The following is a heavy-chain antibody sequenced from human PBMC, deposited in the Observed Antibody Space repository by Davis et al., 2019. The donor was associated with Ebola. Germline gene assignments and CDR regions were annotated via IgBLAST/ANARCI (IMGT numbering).Heavy chain of an antibody. CDR3: SRDGSGTEDYYYYGMDV. D-gene: IGHD3-10*01. V-gene: IGHV3-30*04. CDR2: ISYDGRNK. Sequence: SLKISCAASGFTFSSYAMPWVRQAPGKGLEWVAVISYDGRNKYYADSVKGRFTISRDNSKNTLYLQMNSLRADDTAVYYWSRDGSGTEDYYYYGMDVWGQGTTVTVSS. J-gene: IGHJ6*02. CDR1: GFTFSSYA.